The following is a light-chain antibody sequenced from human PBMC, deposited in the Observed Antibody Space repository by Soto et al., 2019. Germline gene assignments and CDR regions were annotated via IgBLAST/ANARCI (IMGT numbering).Light chain of an antibody. CDR2: DDS. CDR3: QVWDSRTDHYV. V-gene: IGLV3-21*02. J-gene: IGLJ1*01. CDR1: NIGSKS. Sequence: SYELTQSPSVSVAPGQTASITCGENNIGSKSVHWYQQKPGQAPVLVVHDDSDRPSGIPERFSGSNSGNTATLTIRRVEGGDEADYYCQVWDSRTDHYVFGTGTKVTVL.